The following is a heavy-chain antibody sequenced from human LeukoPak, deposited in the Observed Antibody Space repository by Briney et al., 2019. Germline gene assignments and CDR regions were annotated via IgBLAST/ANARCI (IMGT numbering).Heavy chain of an antibody. CDR1: GFTFSSYA. CDR3: ARDRGQTGYYWSYYYYMDV. Sequence: PGGSLRLSCAASGFTFSSYAMSLVRQAPGKGLEWVSYISGGSSTMYYADSVKGRFTISRDNAQNSLYLQMNSLRAEDTAVYYCARDRGQTGYYWSYYYYMDVWGIGTTVTVSS. J-gene: IGHJ6*03. CDR2: ISGGSSTM. V-gene: IGHV3-48*01. D-gene: IGHD3-9*01.